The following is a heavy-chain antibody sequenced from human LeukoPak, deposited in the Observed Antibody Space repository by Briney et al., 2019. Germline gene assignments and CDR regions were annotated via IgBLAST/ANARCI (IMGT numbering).Heavy chain of an antibody. J-gene: IGHJ6*02. CDR2: INPNSGGT. V-gene: IGHV1-2*02. Sequence: ASVKVSCKASGYTFTGYYMHWVRQAPGQGLEWMGWINPNSGGTNYAQRFQGRVTMTRDTSISTAYMELSRLRFDDTAVYYCARVRENYGGYTYYYYYGMDVWGQGTTVTVSS. CDR1: GYTFTGYY. D-gene: IGHD5-12*01. CDR3: ARVRENYGGYTYYYYYGMDV.